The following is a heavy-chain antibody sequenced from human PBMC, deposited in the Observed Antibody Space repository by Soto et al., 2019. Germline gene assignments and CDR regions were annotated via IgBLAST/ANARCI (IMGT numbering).Heavy chain of an antibody. CDR2: IYHTGTT. CDR1: GGSISNYY. Sequence: PSETLSLTCTVSGGSISNYYWNWVRQPPGKGLEWIGYIYHTGTTDYNPALKSRVTISVDTSENQFSLKLSSVTAADTAVYYCATKGLGNWYFDLWGRGTLVTVSS. J-gene: IGHJ2*01. D-gene: IGHD7-27*01. CDR3: ATKGLGNWYFDL. V-gene: IGHV4-59*01.